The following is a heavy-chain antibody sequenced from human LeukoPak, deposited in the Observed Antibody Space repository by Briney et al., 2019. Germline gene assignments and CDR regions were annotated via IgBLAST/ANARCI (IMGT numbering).Heavy chain of an antibody. CDR2: ISAYNGNT. V-gene: IGHV1-18*01. J-gene: IGHJ4*02. CDR3: ARDPAPGRIVVVPAAMGV. CDR1: GYTFTSYG. D-gene: IGHD2-2*01. Sequence: ASVKVSCKASGYTFTSYGISWVRQAPGQGLEWMGWISAYNGNTNYAQKLQGRVTMTTDTSTSTAYMELRSLRSDDTAVYYCARDPAPGRIVVVPAAMGVWGQGTLVTVS.